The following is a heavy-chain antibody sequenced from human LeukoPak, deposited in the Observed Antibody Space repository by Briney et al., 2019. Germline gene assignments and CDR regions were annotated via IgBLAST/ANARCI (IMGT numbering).Heavy chain of an antibody. Sequence: SYISSSSSTIYYADSVKGRFTISRDNAKNSLYLQMNSLRAEDTAVYYCARDSGITGTRDYWGQGTLVTVSS. J-gene: IGHJ4*02. D-gene: IGHD1-20*01. CDR2: ISSSSSTI. V-gene: IGHV3-48*01. CDR3: ARDSGITGTRDY.